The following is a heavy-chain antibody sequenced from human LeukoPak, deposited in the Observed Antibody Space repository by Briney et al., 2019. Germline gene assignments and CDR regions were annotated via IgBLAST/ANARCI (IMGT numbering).Heavy chain of an antibody. CDR1: GFTFSDYY. J-gene: IGHJ5*02. Sequence: GGSLRLSCAASGFTFSDYYKSWIRQAPGKGLEWVSYISSSGSTIYYADSVKGRFTISRDNAKNSLYLQMNSLRAEDTAVYYXXXXXXXXXDFWSGLGWFDPWGQGTLVTVSS. V-gene: IGHV3-11*01. D-gene: IGHD3-3*01. CDR2: ISSSGSTI. CDR3: XXXXXXXXDFWSGLGWFDP.